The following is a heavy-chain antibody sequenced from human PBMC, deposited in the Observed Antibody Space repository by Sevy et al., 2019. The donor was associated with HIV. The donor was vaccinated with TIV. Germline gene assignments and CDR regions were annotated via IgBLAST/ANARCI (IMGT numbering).Heavy chain of an antibody. CDR3: ATVFSEYYDILTGYSGFDY. Sequence: GGSLRLSCAASGFTFSSYWMHWVRQAPGKGLVWISRINSDGSSTSYADSVKGRFTISRDNAKNTLYLQMNSLRAEDTAVYYCATVFSEYYDILTGYSGFDYWGQGTLVTISS. J-gene: IGHJ4*02. D-gene: IGHD3-9*01. V-gene: IGHV3-74*01. CDR1: GFTFSSYW. CDR2: INSDGSST.